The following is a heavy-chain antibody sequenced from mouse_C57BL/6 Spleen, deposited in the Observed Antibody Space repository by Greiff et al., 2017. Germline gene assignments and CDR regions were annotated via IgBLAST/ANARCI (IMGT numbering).Heavy chain of an antibody. V-gene: IGHV6-6*01. Sequence: EVHLVESGGGLVQPGGSMKLSCAASGFTFSDAWMDWVRQSPEKGLEWVAEIRNKANNHATYYAESVKGRFTIARDDSKSSVYLQMNSLRAEDTGIYYCMFRADWYFDVWGTGTTVTVSS. CDR3: MFRADWYFDV. CDR2: IRNKANNHAT. D-gene: IGHD3-3*01. J-gene: IGHJ1*03. CDR1: GFTFSDAW.